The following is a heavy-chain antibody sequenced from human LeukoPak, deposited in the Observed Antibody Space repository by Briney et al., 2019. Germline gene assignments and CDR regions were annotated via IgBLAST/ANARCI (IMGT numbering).Heavy chain of an antibody. J-gene: IGHJ4*02. CDR2: MNPNSGNT. CDR3: ARGTTGYSSSWYGIR. CDR1: GYTFTSYD. D-gene: IGHD6-13*01. Sequence: ASVKVSCKASGYTFTSYDINWVRQATGQGLGWMGWMNPNSGNTGYAQKFQGRVTMTRNTSISTVYMELSSLRSEDTALYYCARGTTGYSSSWYGIRWGQGTLVTVSS. V-gene: IGHV1-8*01.